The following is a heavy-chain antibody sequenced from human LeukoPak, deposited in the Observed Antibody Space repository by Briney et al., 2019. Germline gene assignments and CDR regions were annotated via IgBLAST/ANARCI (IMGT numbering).Heavy chain of an antibody. J-gene: IGHJ4*02. V-gene: IGHV4-59*01. CDR2: IYYSGTT. D-gene: IGHD3-22*01. Sequence: PSETLSLTCNVSGGSISSYYWSWMRQPPGKGLEWIGYIYYSGTTKYNPSLQSRVTISVDTSKNQFSLNLNSVTAADTAVYYCARDSGYYYFDYWGQGALVTVSS. CDR1: GGSISSYY. CDR3: ARDSGYYYFDY.